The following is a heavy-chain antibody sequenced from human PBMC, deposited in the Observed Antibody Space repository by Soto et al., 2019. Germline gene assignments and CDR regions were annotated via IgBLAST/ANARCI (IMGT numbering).Heavy chain of an antibody. V-gene: IGHV1-69*13. J-gene: IGHJ3*02. CDR2: IIPIFGTA. D-gene: IGHD1-26*01. CDR3: ARSLELKDAFDI. CDR1: GGTFSSYA. Sequence: GASVKVSCKDSGGTFSSYAISWVRQAPGQGLEWMGGIIPIFGTANYAQKFQGRVTITADESTSTAYMELSSLRSEDTAVYYCARSLELKDAFDIWGQGTMVTVSS.